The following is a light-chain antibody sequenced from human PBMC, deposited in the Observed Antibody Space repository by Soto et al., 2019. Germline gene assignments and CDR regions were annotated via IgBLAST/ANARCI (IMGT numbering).Light chain of an antibody. Sequence: QSALTQPPSASGSPGQSVTISCTGTSSDVGGYDYVSWYQQHPGKAPRLMIFEVSRRPSGVPDRFSGSKSGNPASLTVSGLQAEDEADYYCNLYARNHLHVFGTGTKLTVL. CDR1: SSDVGGYDY. CDR3: NLYARNHLHV. J-gene: IGLJ1*01. CDR2: EVS. V-gene: IGLV2-8*01.